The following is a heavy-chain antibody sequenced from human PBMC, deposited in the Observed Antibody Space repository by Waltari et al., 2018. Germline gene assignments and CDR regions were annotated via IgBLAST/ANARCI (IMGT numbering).Heavy chain of an antibody. CDR2: ISGRGGST. D-gene: IGHD3-9*01. CDR3: AKRWGDSLLYYYYYMDV. Sequence: EVQLVESGGGLVQPGGSLRLSCAASGFTFSSYAMSWVRQAPGKGLEWVSAISGRGGSTYYADSVKGRFTISRDNSKNTLYLQMNSLRAEDTAVYYCAKRWGDSLLYYYYYMDVWGKGTTVTVSS. CDR1: GFTFSSYA. J-gene: IGHJ6*03. V-gene: IGHV3-23*04.